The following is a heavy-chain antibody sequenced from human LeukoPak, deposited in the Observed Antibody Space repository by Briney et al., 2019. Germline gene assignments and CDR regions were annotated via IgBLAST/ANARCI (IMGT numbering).Heavy chain of an antibody. CDR2: IIIVGSIT. CDR1: GFTFGDYW. CDR3: ARDRGPRTGFMVREAYDY. D-gene: IGHD3-10*01. V-gene: IGHV3-74*01. Sequence: GGSLRLSCAPSGFTFGDYWIHWVRQPPGKGRGWVSRIIIVGSITHYEDSVKGRFSISRDNAKNTLYLQMSSLRAEDTAVYYCARDRGPRTGFMVREAYDYWGQGTLVTVSS. J-gene: IGHJ4*02.